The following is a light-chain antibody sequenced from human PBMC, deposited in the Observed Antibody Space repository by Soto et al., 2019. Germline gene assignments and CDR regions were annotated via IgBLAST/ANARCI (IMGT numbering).Light chain of an antibody. CDR3: QQYGSSPT. CDR1: QTVSSSY. V-gene: IGKV3-20*01. J-gene: IGKJ1*01. Sequence: IVLTQSPGTLSLSPGERATLSCRASQTVSSSYLAWYQQQPGQAPRLLIYGASNRATGIPDRFSGSGSGTDFTLTISRLEPEDSAVYYCQQYGSSPTFGQGTKVDIK. CDR2: GAS.